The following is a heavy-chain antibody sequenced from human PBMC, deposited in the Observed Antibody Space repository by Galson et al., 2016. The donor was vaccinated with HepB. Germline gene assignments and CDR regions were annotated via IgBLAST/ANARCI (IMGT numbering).Heavy chain of an antibody. V-gene: IGHV4-39*01. J-gene: IGHJ6*02. CDR1: GGSFRGGGYY. Sequence: SETLSLTCTLSGGSFRGGGYYWGWIRQPPGKGLEWIGSFFYSGSTYYNPSLQSRVTISVDTPKNHFSLRLTSVTAADTAVYFCPRHDHVDLFYYAMGLWGHGPTATVSS. CDR2: FFYSGST. D-gene: IGHD1-14*01. CDR3: PRHDHVDLFYYAMGL.